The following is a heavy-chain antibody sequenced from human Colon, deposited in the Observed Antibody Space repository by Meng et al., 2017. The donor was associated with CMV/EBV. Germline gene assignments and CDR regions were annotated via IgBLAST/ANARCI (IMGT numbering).Heavy chain of an antibody. J-gene: IGHJ3*01. Sequence: ASVKVSCKTSGYSFTSYDINWVRQATGQGLEWVGRTNTNTGDAEYALKFQGRVTMTRNTSTSTAYMELSSLRSDDTAVYYCASRSTSNWGAFDVWGQGTMVTVSS. CDR3: ASRSTSNWGAFDV. V-gene: IGHV1-8*01. D-gene: IGHD7-27*01. CDR2: TNTNTGDA. CDR1: GYSFTSYD.